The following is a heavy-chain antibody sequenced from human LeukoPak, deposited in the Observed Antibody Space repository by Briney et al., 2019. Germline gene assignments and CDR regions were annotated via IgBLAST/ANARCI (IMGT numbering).Heavy chain of an antibody. CDR1: GFTFSSYA. J-gene: IGHJ6*03. D-gene: IGHD2-21*02. CDR2: ISGSGGST. Sequence: PAGSLSLSCAVSGFTFSSYAMSWVRNRPGTGKEWVSAISGSGGSTYYADPVKGRFTISRDNSKNTLYLQMNSLRAEDTAVYYCAKYHCCPYYYYMDVWGKGTTVTVSS. CDR3: AKYHCCPYYYYMDV. V-gene: IGHV3-23*01.